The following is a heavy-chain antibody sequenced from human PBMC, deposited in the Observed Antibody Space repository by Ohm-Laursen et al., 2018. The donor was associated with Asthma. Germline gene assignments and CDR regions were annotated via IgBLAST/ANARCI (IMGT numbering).Heavy chain of an antibody. CDR1: GFTFNSYG. J-gene: IGHJ4*02. CDR2: ISFDGSNK. V-gene: IGHV3-30*18. CDR3: AKDVLGFVAAAQD. Sequence: SSLRLSCAASGFTFNSYGIHWVRQAPGKGLEWVAVISFDGSNKYYADSVKGRLTISRDNSKNTLYLQMNSLRAEDTAIYYCAKDVLGFVAAAQDWGQGTLVTVSS. D-gene: IGHD6-13*01.